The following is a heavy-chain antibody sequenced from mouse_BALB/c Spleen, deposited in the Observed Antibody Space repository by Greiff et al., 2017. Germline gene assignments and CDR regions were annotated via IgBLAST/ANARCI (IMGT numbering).Heavy chain of an antibody. V-gene: IGHV1-66*01. CDR3: ARSEGRDAMDY. J-gene: IGHJ4*01. Sequence: VQLQQSGPELVKPGASVKISCKASGYSFTSYYIHWVKQRPGQGLEWIGWIFPGSGNTKYNEKFKGKATLTADTSSSTAYMQLSSLTSEDSAVYFCARSEGRDAMDYWGQGTSVTVSS. CDR1: GYSFTSYY. CDR2: IFPGSGNT.